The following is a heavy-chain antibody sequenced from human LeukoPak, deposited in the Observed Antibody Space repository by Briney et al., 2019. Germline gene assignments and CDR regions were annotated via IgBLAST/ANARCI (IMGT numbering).Heavy chain of an antibody. D-gene: IGHD3-3*01. Sequence: PSETLSLTCAVYGGSFSGYYWSWIRQPPGKGLEWIGEINHSGSTNYNPSLKSRVTISVDTSKNQFSLRLNSVTAADTAMYYCQSRFLEWLLDYWGQGTLVTVSS. CDR3: QSRFLEWLLDY. J-gene: IGHJ4*02. CDR1: GGSFSGYY. CDR2: INHSGST. V-gene: IGHV4-34*01.